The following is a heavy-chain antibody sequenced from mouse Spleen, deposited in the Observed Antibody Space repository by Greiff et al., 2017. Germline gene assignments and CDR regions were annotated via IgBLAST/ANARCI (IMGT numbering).Heavy chain of an antibody. CDR1: GDSITSGY. CDR2: ISYSGST. J-gene: IGHJ1*01. V-gene: IGHV3-8*02. Sequence: EVQLVESGPSLVKPSQTLSLTCSVTGDSITSGYWNWIRKFPGNKLEYMGYISYSGSTYYNPSLKSRISITRDTSKNQYYLQLNSVTTEDTATYYCARRGLRRRDWYFDVWGAGTTVTVSS. D-gene: IGHD2-2*01. CDR3: ARRGLRRRDWYFDV.